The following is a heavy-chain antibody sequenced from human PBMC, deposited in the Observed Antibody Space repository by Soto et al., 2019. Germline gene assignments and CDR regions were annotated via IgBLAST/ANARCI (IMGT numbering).Heavy chain of an antibody. J-gene: IGHJ4*01. CDR3: VAGPDHAKSAY. CDR1: NGSISRYY. CDR2: GLRHEFV. Sequence: SQTLSLTCTVSNGSISRYYWSWIRQPPGKGLEWVGYGLRHEFVGTNPSLTNRVTISVDMSKRQFSLRLKSVTAADTAVYYCVAGPDHAKSAYWGQGTLVTVSS. V-gene: IGHV4-59*01.